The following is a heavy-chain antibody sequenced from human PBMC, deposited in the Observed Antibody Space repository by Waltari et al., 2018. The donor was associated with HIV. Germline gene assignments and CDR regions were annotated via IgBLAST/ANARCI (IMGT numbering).Heavy chain of an antibody. CDR1: GGSISEYY. V-gene: IGHV4-59*13. D-gene: IGHD3-10*01. Sequence: QVQLRESGPGLVKPSETLSLTCSLSGGSISEYYWSWIRQSPGKALEWIGYIFHSGSANYNPSLKSRVTMSVDTSKNQFSLKMISVTAADTAVYYCARGNDVIGNWFDPWGRGTRVIVSS. CDR3: ARGNDVIGNWFDP. J-gene: IGHJ5*02. CDR2: IFHSGSA.